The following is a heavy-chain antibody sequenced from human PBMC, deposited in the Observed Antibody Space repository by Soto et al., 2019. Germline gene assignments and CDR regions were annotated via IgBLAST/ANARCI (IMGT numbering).Heavy chain of an antibody. CDR2: ISGSGGST. D-gene: IGHD6-13*01. V-gene: IGHV3-23*01. J-gene: IGHJ5*02. Sequence: EVQLLESGGGLVQPGGSLRLSCAASGFTFSSYAMSWVRQAPGKGLEWVSAISGSGGSTYYADSVKGRFTISRDNSKNTLYLQMNSLRAEDTAVYYCAKDRAAGILSCGWFDPWGQGTLVTVSS. CDR3: AKDRAAGILSCGWFDP. CDR1: GFTFSSYA.